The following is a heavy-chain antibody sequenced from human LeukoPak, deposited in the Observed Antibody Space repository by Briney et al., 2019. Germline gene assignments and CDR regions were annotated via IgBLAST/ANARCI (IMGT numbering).Heavy chain of an antibody. CDR2: ISSSGGYI. J-gene: IGHJ4*02. CDR3: ARLRDTVTSASDY. Sequence: GGSLRLSCAASGFSIKTYSMTWVRQAPGKGLEWVSTISSSGGYIYYADSVKGRFTISRDTAKNSLYLQMNSLRVEDTAVYDCARLRDTVTSASDYWGQGTLVTVSS. CDR1: GFSIKTYS. D-gene: IGHD4-17*01. V-gene: IGHV3-21*01.